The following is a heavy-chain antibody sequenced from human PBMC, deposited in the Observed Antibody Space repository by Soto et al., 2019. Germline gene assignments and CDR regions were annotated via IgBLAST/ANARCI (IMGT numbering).Heavy chain of an antibody. V-gene: IGHV1-18*01. D-gene: IGHD2-15*01. Sequence: GASVKVSCKASGYTFTSYGISWVRQAPGQGLEWMGWISAYNGKTNYAQKLQGRVTMTEDTSTDTAYMELSSLRSEDTAVYYCVRCYCSVGSCYACWHFDLWGRGTLVTVSS. CDR3: VRCYCSVGSCYACWHFDL. CDR1: GYTFTSYG. CDR2: ISAYNGKT. J-gene: IGHJ2*01.